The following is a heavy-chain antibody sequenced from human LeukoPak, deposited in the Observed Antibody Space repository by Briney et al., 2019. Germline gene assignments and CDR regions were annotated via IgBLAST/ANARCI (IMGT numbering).Heavy chain of an antibody. V-gene: IGHV3-7*01. J-gene: IGHJ6*02. D-gene: IGHD2-21*02. Sequence: GGSLRLSCAASGFTFSRYWMSWVRQALGKGLEWVANIKQDGSEKYYVDSVKGRFTISRDNAKNSLYLQMNSLRAEDTAVYYCARSGDPPYYYYGMDVWGQGTTVTVSS. CDR1: GFTFSRYW. CDR2: IKQDGSEK. CDR3: ARSGDPPYYYYGMDV.